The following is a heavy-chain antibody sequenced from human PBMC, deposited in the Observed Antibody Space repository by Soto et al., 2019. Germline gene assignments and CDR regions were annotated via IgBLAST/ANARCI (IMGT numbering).Heavy chain of an antibody. CDR3: ARGGFLWIFPDY. CDR2: IYYSGST. J-gene: IGHJ4*02. Sequence: SETLSLTCTVSGGSISSYYWSWIRQPPGKGLEWIGYIYYSGSTNYNPSLKSRVTISVDTSKNQFSLKLSSVTAADTAVYYCARGGFLWIFPDYWGQGPLVTVSS. V-gene: IGHV4-59*01. CDR1: GGSISSYY. D-gene: IGHD3-3*01.